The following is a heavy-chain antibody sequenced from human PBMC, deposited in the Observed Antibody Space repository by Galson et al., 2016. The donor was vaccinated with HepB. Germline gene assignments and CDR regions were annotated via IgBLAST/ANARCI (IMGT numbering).Heavy chain of an antibody. D-gene: IGHD2/OR15-2a*01. Sequence: TLSLTCTVSNGSISSGGYYWSWIRQPPGKGLQWIGKIYHTGHTDYNPSLKSRMTMSVDTSKNQIFLNVDSVSAADTAVYYCVRRNWHPGDAFDIWGKGTLVTVSS. J-gene: IGHJ3*02. CDR1: NGSISSGGYY. CDR3: VRRNWHPGDAFDI. CDR2: IYHTGHT. V-gene: IGHV4-31*03.